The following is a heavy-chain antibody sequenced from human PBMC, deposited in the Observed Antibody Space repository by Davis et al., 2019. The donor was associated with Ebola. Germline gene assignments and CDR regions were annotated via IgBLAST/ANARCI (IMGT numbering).Heavy chain of an antibody. V-gene: IGHV1-69*13. CDR2: IIPIFGTP. CDR1: GYTFTGYY. J-gene: IGHJ4*02. CDR3: ASSGYSSGWYLRY. D-gene: IGHD6-19*01. Sequence: SVKVSCKASGYTFTGYYMHWVRQAPGQGLEWMGGIIPIFGTPNYAQKFQGRVTITADESTSTAYMELSSLRSEDTAVYYCASSGYSSGWYLRYWGQGTLVTVSS.